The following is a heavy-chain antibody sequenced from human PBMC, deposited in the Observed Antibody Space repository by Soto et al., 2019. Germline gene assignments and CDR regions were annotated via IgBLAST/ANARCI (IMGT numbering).Heavy chain of an antibody. CDR3: ARDPSYTFYDSSGYYLYYFDY. D-gene: IGHD3-22*01. CDR2: ISYDGSNK. CDR1: GFTFSSYA. V-gene: IGHV3-30-3*01. Sequence: VGSLRLSCAASGFTFSSYAMHWVRQAPGKGLEWVAVISYDGSNKYYADSVEGRFTISRDNSKNTLYLQMNSLRAEDTAVYYCARDPSYTFYDSSGYYLYYFDYWGQGTLVTVSS. J-gene: IGHJ4*02.